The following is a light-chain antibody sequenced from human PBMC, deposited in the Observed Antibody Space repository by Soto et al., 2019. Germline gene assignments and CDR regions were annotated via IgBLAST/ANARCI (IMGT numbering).Light chain of an antibody. CDR1: ISNIGNNY. CDR2: RND. Sequence: QAVLTQPSSVSGTPGQGVTISCSGSISNIGNNYVYWFQQLPGTAPKVLSNRNDQRPSGVPDRFSGSKSVTSTSLAISGLRSEDEADYYCAAWDDTVRSYVFGTGTKLTVL. J-gene: IGLJ1*01. V-gene: IGLV1-47*01. CDR3: AAWDDTVRSYV.